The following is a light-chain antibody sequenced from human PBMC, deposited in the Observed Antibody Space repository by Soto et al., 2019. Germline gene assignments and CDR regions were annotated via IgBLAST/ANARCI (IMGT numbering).Light chain of an antibody. V-gene: IGKV3-15*01. CDR1: QSFDSN. CDR2: GAS. J-gene: IGKJ2*01. Sequence: EIVMTQSPATLSVSPGERATLSCRASQSFDSNLDWYQQKPGQAPRLLIFGASTRASGVPARFSGSGSGTEFTLTISSLQSEDFAVYYCQQYNDWPSMYTFGQGTKLEMK. CDR3: QQYNDWPSMYT.